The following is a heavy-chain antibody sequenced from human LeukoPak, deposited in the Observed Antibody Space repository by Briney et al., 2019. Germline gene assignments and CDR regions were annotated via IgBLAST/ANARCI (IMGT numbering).Heavy chain of an antibody. D-gene: IGHD2-2*01. V-gene: IGHV1-69*05. CDR3: ARGVPAAMGSYWFDP. CDR1: GGTFTSYA. J-gene: IGHJ5*02. CDR2: IIPIFGTA. Sequence: SVKVSCKASGGTFTSYAISWVRQAPGQGLEWMGGIIPIFGTANYAQKFQGRVTITTDESTSTAYMELSSLRSEDTAVYYCARGVPAAMGSYWFDPWGQGTLVTVSS.